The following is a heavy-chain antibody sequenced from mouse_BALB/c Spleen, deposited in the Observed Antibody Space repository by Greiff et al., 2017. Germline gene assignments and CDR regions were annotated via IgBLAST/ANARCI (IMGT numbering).Heavy chain of an antibody. J-gene: IGHJ4*01. V-gene: IGHV1-4*02. CDR3: ARSYYRYDGYAMDY. CDR1: GYSFTSYW. D-gene: IGHD2-14*01. Sequence: QVQLQQSGTVLARPGASVKMFCKASGYSFTSYWMHWVKQRPGQGLEWIGYINPSSGYTEYNQKFKDKTTLTADKSSSTAYMQLSSLTSEDSAVYYCARSYYRYDGYAMDYWGQGTSVTVAS. CDR2: INPSSGYT.